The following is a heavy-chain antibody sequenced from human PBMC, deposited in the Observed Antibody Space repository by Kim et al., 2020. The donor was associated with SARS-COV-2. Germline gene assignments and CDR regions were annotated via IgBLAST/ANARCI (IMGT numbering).Heavy chain of an antibody. CDR3: AVCHYGSGTKSRKIFDL. CDR2: INAGNGNT. D-gene: IGHD3-10*01. Sequence: ASVKVSCKASGYTFTSYAMHWVRQAPGQRLEWMGWINAGNGNTKYSQKFQGRVTITRDTSASTAYMELSSLRSEDTAVYYCAVCHYGSGTKSRKIFDLWGRGTLVTVSS. J-gene: IGHJ2*01. V-gene: IGHV1-3*01. CDR1: GYTFTSYA.